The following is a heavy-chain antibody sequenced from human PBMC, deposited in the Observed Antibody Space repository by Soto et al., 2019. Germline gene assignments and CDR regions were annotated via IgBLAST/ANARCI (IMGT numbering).Heavy chain of an antibody. Sequence: QVQLQQWGAGLLKPSETLSLTCAVSGGSFRGFYWTWIRQSPGKGLEWLGDINHVGITNYNPSLKSRFSIPLDTSKSQFSLKLSSVTAADTAVYYCARAHDFWGGRQQPIDSWGQGTLVTVSS. CDR3: ARAHDFWGGRQQPIDS. CDR2: INHVGIT. V-gene: IGHV4-34*01. CDR1: GGSFRGFY. J-gene: IGHJ4*02. D-gene: IGHD3-3*01.